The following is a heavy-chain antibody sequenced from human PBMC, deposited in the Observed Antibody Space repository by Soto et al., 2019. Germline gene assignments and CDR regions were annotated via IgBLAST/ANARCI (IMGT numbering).Heavy chain of an antibody. CDR3: AVGGKRQWLVRGGMDV. V-gene: IGHV4-34*01. D-gene: IGHD6-19*01. CDR2: INHSGST. J-gene: IGHJ6*02. CDR1: GGSFSGYY. Sequence: QVQLQQWGAGLLKPSETLSLTCAVYGGSFSGYYWSWIRQPPGKGLEWIGEINHSGSTNYNPSLKSRVTISVDTSKNQFSLKLSSVTAADTAVYYCAVGGKRQWLVRGGMDVWGQGTTATVSS.